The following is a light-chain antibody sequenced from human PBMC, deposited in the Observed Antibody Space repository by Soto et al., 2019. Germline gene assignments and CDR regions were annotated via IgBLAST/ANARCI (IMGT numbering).Light chain of an antibody. CDR2: DVV. CDR3: SSYTSTMTNV. Sequence: QSALTKAASGSGSPGQSITISCTGTSSDVGGFNSVSWYQLRPGTAPKLILYDVVDRPPGVSYPFSGSKSGNTASLTISGLQAADEADYFCSSYTSTMTNVFGSGTKVTVL. J-gene: IGLJ1*01. CDR1: SSDVGGFNS. V-gene: IGLV2-14*03.